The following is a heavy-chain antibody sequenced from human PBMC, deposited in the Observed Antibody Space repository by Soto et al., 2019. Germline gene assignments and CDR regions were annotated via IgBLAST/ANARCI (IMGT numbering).Heavy chain of an antibody. CDR1: GYTFTSYG. Sequence: ASVKVSCKASGYTFTSYGISWVRQAPGQGLEWMGWISAYNGNTNYAQKLQGRVTMTTDTSTSTAYMELRSLRSDDTAVYYCERADPVNNWFDPLGNCPLGTVSS. J-gene: IGHJ5*02. CDR3: ERADPVNNWFDP. CDR2: ISAYNGNT. V-gene: IGHV1-18*01.